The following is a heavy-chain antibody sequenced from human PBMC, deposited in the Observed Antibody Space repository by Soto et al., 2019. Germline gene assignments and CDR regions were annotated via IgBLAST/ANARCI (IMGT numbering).Heavy chain of an antibody. V-gene: IGHV4-30-4*01. Sequence: PSETLSLTCTVSGGSISSGDYYWSWIRQPPGKGLEWIGYIYYSGSTYYNPSLKSRVTISVDTSKNQFSLKLSSVTAADTAVYYCARTFIAAAGTWNDDYWGQGTLVTVSS. CDR3: ARTFIAAAGTWNDDY. CDR2: IYYSGST. J-gene: IGHJ4*02. D-gene: IGHD6-13*01. CDR1: GGSISSGDYY.